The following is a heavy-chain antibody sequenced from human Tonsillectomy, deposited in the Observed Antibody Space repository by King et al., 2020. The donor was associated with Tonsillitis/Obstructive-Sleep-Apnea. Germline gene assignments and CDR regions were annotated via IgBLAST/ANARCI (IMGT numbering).Heavy chain of an antibody. V-gene: IGHV3-48*03. CDR1: GFTFSSYE. J-gene: IGHJ4*02. CDR3: ASGLVRGVIITAVFDY. CDR2: ISSSGNTI. Sequence: VQLVESGESLVQPGGSLRLSCAASGFTFSSYEMNWVRQAPGKGLEWVSYISSSGNTIYYADSVKGRFTISRDNAENSLYLQMSSLRAEDTAIYYCASGLVRGVIITAVFDYWGQGTLVTVSS. D-gene: IGHD3-10*01.